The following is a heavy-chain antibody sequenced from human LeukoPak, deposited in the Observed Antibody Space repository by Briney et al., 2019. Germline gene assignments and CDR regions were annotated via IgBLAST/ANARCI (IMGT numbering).Heavy chain of an antibody. CDR2: ISAYKGNT. J-gene: IGHJ2*01. D-gene: IGHD4-23*01. CDR1: GYPFASYG. Sequence: ASVKVSCKASGYPFASYGTSWVRQAPGQGLEWMGWISAYKGNTNYAQKFQGRVTMTTDTSTSTAYMELRSLRSDDTAVYYCVRDHGGKVDRYFDLWGRGTLVTVSS. V-gene: IGHV1-18*01. CDR3: VRDHGGKVDRYFDL.